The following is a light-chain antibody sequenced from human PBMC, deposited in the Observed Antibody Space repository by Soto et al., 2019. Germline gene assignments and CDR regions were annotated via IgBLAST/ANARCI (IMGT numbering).Light chain of an antibody. CDR3: QQYNSYSLF. CDR2: GAS. CDR1: QSISNW. J-gene: IGKJ2*01. V-gene: IGKV1-5*01. Sequence: DIQMTQSPSTLSASVGDRVTITCRASQSISNWLAWYQQKPGKAPKLLIYGASSLESGVPSRFSGSGSGTEFTLTISSLQPDGFATYYCQQYNSYSLFFGQGTKLEIK.